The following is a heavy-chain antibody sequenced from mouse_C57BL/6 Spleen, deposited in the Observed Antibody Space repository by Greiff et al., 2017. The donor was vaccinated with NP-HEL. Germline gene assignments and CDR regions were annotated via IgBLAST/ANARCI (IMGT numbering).Heavy chain of an antibody. CDR3: ARDGNYVRFAY. CDR1: GYTFTSYW. Sequence: VQLQQSGAELVMPGASVKLSCKASGYTFTSYWMHWVKQRPGQGLEWIGEIDPSDSYTNYNQKFKGKSTLTVDKSSSTAYMQLSSLTSEDSAVYYCARDGNYVRFAYWGQGTLVTVAA. J-gene: IGHJ3*01. V-gene: IGHV1-69*01. CDR2: IDPSDSYT. D-gene: IGHD2-1*01.